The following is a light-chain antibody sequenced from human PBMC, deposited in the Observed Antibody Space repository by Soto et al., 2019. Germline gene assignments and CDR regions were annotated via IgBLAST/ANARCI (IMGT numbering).Light chain of an antibody. J-gene: IGKJ1*01. CDR3: QQYNNYSPWT. Sequence: DIQMTQSPSTLSASVGDRVTITCRASQSVGSWLAWYQQKPGKAPKPLIYKTSNLESGVPSRFSGSGSGTEFTLTINSLQPDDFATYYCQQYNNYSPWTFGQGTKVEIK. V-gene: IGKV1-5*03. CDR2: KTS. CDR1: QSVGSW.